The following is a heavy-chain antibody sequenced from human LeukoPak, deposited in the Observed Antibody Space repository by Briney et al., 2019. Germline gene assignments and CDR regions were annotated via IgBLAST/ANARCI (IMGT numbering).Heavy chain of an antibody. V-gene: IGHV4/OR15-8*02. D-gene: IGHD1-26*01. CDR3: SRESGAFCPFGY. Sequence: SDTLSLTCGVSGGSISGTNSWSWARQPPGQGLEWIGEISLAGQTNYNPSLNGRVTMSLDKSSNQLSLNLTSVTAADTATYYCSRESGAFCPFGYWGQGTLVVVSS. CDR1: GGSISGTNS. CDR2: ISLAGQT. J-gene: IGHJ4*02.